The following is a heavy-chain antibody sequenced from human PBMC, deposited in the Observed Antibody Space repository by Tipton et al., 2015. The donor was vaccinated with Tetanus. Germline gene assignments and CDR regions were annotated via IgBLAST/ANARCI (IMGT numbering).Heavy chain of an antibody. J-gene: IGHJ4*02. CDR1: GGGVSKFA. CDR2: IIPALSTT. CDR3: ARSKGGTREYYAIKS. Sequence: QLVQSGAEVKKPGSSVKVSCKASGGGVSKFAISWLRQAPGQGVELMGTIIPALSTTTYEQKFQGRVTITADTSTGTVYMDLSSLRSEDTAVYYCARSKGGTREYYAIKSWGQGTLVLVSS. V-gene: IGHV1-69*06. D-gene: IGHD3-3*01.